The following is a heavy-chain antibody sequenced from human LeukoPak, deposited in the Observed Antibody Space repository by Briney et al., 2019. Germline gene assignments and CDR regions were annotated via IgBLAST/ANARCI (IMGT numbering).Heavy chain of an antibody. D-gene: IGHD6-13*01. CDR1: GFSLSRYW. CDR3: ARVWWYSSSWYWDF. V-gene: IGHV3-7*01. Sequence: GGSLRLSCAASGFSLSRYWMSWVRQAPGEGLEWVANIKQDESEKDYVDSVKGRFTISGDNAKNSVFLQMNSLRAEDTALYYCARVWWYSSSWYWDFWGQGTLVTVAS. J-gene: IGHJ4*02. CDR2: IKQDESEK.